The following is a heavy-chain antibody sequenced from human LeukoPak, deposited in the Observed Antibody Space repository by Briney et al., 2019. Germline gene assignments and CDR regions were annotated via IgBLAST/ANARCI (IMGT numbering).Heavy chain of an antibody. CDR3: TTYEGVA. V-gene: IGHV3-15*01. CDR1: GFIVSNTL. Sequence: GGSLGLSCAASGFIVSNTLMSWVRQAPGKGLEWVGRIKSKTEGGTTEYGAPVKGRFTISRDDSKNTLYLQMNSLKAEDTAVYYCTTYEGVAWGQGTLVTVSS. D-gene: IGHD5-12*01. CDR2: IKSKTEGGTT. J-gene: IGHJ5*02.